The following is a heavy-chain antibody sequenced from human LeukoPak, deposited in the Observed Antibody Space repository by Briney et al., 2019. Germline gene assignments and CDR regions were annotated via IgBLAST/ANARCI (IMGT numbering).Heavy chain of an antibody. CDR1: GGSISSGGYY. Sequence: SETLSLTCTVSGGSISSGGYYWSWIRQHPGKGLEWIGYIYYSGSTNYNPSLKSRVTISVDKSKNQFSLKLSSVTAADTAVYYCARDVVVPAAIKSRRNWFDPWGQGTLVTVSS. D-gene: IGHD2-2*02. CDR3: ARDVVVPAAIKSRRNWFDP. J-gene: IGHJ5*02. CDR2: IYYSGST. V-gene: IGHV4-31*03.